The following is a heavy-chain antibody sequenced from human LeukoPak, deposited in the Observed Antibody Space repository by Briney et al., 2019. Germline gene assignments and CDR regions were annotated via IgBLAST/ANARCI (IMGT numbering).Heavy chain of an antibody. CDR2: ISSSGSTI. Sequence: GGSLRLSCTASGFTFSSYSMNWVRQAPGKGLEWVSYISSSGSTIYYADSVEGRFTISRDNAKNSLYLQMNSLRAEDTAVYYCARDLSLYRPVYYMDVWGKGTTVTVSS. D-gene: IGHD4-17*01. V-gene: IGHV3-48*04. CDR3: ARDLSLYRPVYYMDV. J-gene: IGHJ6*03. CDR1: GFTFSSYS.